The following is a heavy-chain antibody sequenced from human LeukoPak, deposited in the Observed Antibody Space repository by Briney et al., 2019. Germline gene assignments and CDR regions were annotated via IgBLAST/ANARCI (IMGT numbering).Heavy chain of an antibody. D-gene: IGHD2-2*01. J-gene: IGHJ6*02. CDR1: GFTSSIYG. CDR2: ISGGGSNT. V-gene: IGHV3-23*01. Sequence: PGGSLRLSCAASGFTSSIYGISWVRQAPGTGLEWVSAISGGGSNTYYADSVKGRFTISRDSSKNTVYLQMNSLRAEDTALYYCARYCSSTSCLAAAHYYGMDGWGQGTTVTVSS. CDR3: ARYCSSTSCLAAAHYYGMDG.